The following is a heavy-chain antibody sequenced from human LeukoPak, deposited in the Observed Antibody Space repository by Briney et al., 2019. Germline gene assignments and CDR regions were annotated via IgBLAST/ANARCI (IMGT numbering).Heavy chain of an antibody. J-gene: IGHJ6*02. CDR3: ASLTLMVLGVEYGMDV. Sequence: SETLSLTCAVSGGSISSSNWWSWVRQPPGKGLEWIGEIYHSGSTNYNPSLKSRVTISVDKSKNQFSLKLSSVTAADTAVYYCASLTLMVLGVEYGMDVWGQGTTVTVSS. V-gene: IGHV4-4*02. CDR2: IYHSGST. CDR1: GGSISSSNW. D-gene: IGHD3-10*01.